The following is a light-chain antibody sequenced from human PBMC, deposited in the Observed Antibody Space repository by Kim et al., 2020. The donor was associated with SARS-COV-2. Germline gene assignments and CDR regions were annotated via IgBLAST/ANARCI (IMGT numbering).Light chain of an antibody. J-gene: IGKJ1*01. CDR1: QSVSSTY. Sequence: LSPGERATLSCMASQSVSSTYLASYQQKSGQAPRLLIYGASSRASGVPDRFSGSGSGTDFTLTISRLEPEDFAVYYCQEYGSSRTFGQGTKVDIK. V-gene: IGKV3-20*01. CDR3: QEYGSSRT. CDR2: GAS.